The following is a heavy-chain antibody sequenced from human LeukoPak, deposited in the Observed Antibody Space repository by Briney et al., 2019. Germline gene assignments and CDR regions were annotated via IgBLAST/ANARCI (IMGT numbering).Heavy chain of an antibody. CDR1: GGSISSGSYY. CDR2: IYTSGST. D-gene: IGHD2-2*01. Sequence: PSETLSLTCTVSGGSISSGSYYWSWIRQPAGKGLEWIGRIYTSGSTNYNPSLKSRVTISVDTSKNQFSLKLSSVTAADTAVYYYARGPPMCSSTSCFPDAFDIWGQGTMVTVSS. CDR3: ARGPPMCSSTSCFPDAFDI. V-gene: IGHV4-61*02. J-gene: IGHJ3*02.